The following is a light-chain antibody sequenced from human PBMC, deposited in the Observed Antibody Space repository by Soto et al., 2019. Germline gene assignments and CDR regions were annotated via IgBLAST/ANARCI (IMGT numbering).Light chain of an antibody. Sequence: IEVTPSPSSLAASLGDRVTITCRASQTIGTYVNWYRQNSGAAPALLIYDASTLQSGVPSRFRGGVSGTDFTLTISSLQLDDFATCYCQQSYNTPLTFGQGTKVDIK. CDR3: QQSYNTPLT. V-gene: IGKV1-39*01. CDR1: QTIGTY. CDR2: DAS. J-gene: IGKJ1*01.